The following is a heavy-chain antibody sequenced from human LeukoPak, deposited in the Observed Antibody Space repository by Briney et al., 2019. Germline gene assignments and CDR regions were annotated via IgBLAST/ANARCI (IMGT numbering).Heavy chain of an antibody. CDR1: GFTFSAYW. Sequence: PGGYLRLSCAASGFTFSAYWMHWVRQAPGKGLEWVSAIYSGGSTYYADSVKGRFTISRDNSKNTLYLQMNSLRAEDTAVYYCARRPAATLYYYGMDVWGQGTTVTVSS. CDR2: IYSGGST. CDR3: ARRPAATLYYYGMDV. D-gene: IGHD2-2*01. J-gene: IGHJ6*02. V-gene: IGHV3-66*01.